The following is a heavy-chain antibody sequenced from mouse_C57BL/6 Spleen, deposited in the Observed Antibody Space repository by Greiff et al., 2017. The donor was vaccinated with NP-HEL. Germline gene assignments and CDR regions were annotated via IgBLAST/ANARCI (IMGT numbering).Heavy chain of an antibody. D-gene: IGHD2-4*01. CDR3: ARYDYDGGMDY. J-gene: IGHJ4*01. CDR1: GYTFTSYW. V-gene: IGHV1-50*01. CDR2: IDPSDSYT. Sequence: VQLQESGAELVKPGASVKLSCKASGYTFTSYWMQWVKQRPGQGLEWIGEIDPSDSYTNYNQKFKGKATLTVDTSSSTAYMQLSSLTSEDSAVYYCARYDYDGGMDYWGQGTSVTVSS.